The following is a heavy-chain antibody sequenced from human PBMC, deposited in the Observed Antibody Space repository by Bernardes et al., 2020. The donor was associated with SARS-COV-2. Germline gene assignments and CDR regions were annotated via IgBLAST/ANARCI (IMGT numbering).Heavy chain of an antibody. CDR1: GYTFSDYY. V-gene: IGHV1-2*02. D-gene: IGHD2-21*01. J-gene: IGHJ4*02. CDR3: ARTFYYDRGGDSLFDY. Sequence: ASVKVSCTASGYTFSDYYTHWLRQAPGQGLEWMGWISPKSGATNHAQKFQGRVTMTRDTSISTDYMELSRLRSDDTAVYYCARTFYYDRGGDSLFDYWGQGTPVTVPS. CDR2: ISPKSGAT.